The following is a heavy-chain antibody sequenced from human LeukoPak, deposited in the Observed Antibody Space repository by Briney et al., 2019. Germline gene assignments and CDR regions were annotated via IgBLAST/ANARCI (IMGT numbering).Heavy chain of an antibody. CDR1: GYSFTSYW. CDR3: ARHYYDYVWGSYGIDY. V-gene: IGHV5-51*01. D-gene: IGHD3-16*01. CDR2: IYPGDSDT. J-gene: IGHJ4*02. Sequence: VESLKISCKGSGYSFTSYWIGWVRQMPGKGLEWMGIIYPGDSDTRYSPSFQGQVTISADKSISTAYLQWSSLKASDTAMYYCARHYYDYVWGSYGIDYWGQGTLVTVSS.